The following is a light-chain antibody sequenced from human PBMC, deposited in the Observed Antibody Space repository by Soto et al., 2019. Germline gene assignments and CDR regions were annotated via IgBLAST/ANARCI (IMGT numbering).Light chain of an antibody. Sequence: CRASQTSSNWLAWYQQKPGKAPKVLIHDASRLESGVPSRFSGSGSGTEFTLTINNLQPDDFAIYYCRQYDSESTFGQGTKVDI. V-gene: IGKV1-5*01. CDR1: QTSSNW. CDR2: DAS. J-gene: IGKJ1*01. CDR3: RQYDSEST.